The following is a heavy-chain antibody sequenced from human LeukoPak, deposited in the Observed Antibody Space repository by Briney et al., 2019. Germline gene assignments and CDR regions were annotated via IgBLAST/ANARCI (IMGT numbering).Heavy chain of an antibody. CDR1: GGSISSYY. CDR2: IHYSGST. Sequence: PSETLSLTCTVFGGSISSYYWSWIRQPPGKGPEWIAYIHYSGSTNYNPSLKSRVTMSVDTSKNQLSLQLSSVTAADTAVYYCARHFSSRAHGDFDYWGQGTLVTVSS. V-gene: IGHV4-59*08. J-gene: IGHJ4*02. D-gene: IGHD7-27*01. CDR3: ARHFSSRAHGDFDY.